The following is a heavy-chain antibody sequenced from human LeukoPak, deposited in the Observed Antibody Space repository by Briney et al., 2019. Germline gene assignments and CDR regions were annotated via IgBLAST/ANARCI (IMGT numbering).Heavy chain of an antibody. D-gene: IGHD1-26*01. Sequence: GGSLRLSCAASGFTFSSYEMNWVRQAPGKGLEWVSYISSSGSTIYYADSVKGRFTISRDNAKNSLYLQMNSLRAEDTAVYYCARDSMQEWELLGGNFDYWGQGTLVTVSS. V-gene: IGHV3-48*03. J-gene: IGHJ4*02. CDR1: GFTFSSYE. CDR2: ISSSGSTI. CDR3: ARDSMQEWELLGGNFDY.